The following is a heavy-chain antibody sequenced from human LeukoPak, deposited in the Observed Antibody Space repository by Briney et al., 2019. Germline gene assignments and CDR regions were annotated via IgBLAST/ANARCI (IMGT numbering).Heavy chain of an antibody. Sequence: GGSLRLSCAASGFIFSSYSMNWVRQAPGKGLEWVSYFNSGSGTISYADSVKGRFTISRDDAKNSLYLQMNSLRVEDTAVYYCARDRDYSFDYWGQGTLVTVSS. CDR3: ARDRDYSFDY. CDR1: GFIFSSYS. J-gene: IGHJ4*02. V-gene: IGHV3-48*01. CDR2: FNSGSGTI.